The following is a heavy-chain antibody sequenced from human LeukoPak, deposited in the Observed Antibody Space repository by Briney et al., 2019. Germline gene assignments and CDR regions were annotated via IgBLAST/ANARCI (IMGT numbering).Heavy chain of an antibody. CDR1: GDSINY. CDR2: ISASGNT. J-gene: IGHJ3*01. V-gene: IGHV4-4*09. Sequence: PSETLSLICTVSGDSINYWSWIRQTPGKELEWIGYISASGNTNYNPSLKSRVTIAFATSKTLFSVTLNSVTAADTGVYYCARHPPRSYHSADAFDVWGQGTIVTVSS. CDR3: ARHPPRSYHSADAFDV. D-gene: IGHD3-16*02.